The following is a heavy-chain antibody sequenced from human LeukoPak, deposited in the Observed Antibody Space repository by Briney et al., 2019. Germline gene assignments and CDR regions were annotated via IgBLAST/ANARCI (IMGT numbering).Heavy chain of an antibody. Sequence: PGGSLRLSCAASGFTFSSYPMHWVRQSPGKGLEYVSAIGSDGGRTYYADSVKGRFTISRDNSKNTLYLQMDSLRPEDMAVYYCMSRDSSGYWGQGTLVTVSP. J-gene: IGHJ4*02. V-gene: IGHV3-64*02. CDR2: IGSDGGRT. CDR1: GFTFSSYP. CDR3: MSRDSSGY. D-gene: IGHD3-22*01.